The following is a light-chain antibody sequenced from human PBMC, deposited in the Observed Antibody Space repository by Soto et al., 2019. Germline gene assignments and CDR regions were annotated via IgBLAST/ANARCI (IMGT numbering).Light chain of an antibody. CDR1: ESVSSSF. V-gene: IGKV3-20*01. CDR2: GAS. Sequence: ENVFTQSPGTLSLSPGERATLSCRASESVSSSFLAWYQQRLGQAPRLLIYGASSRATGIPDRFSGSGSGTDFTLTISRLEPEDFAVYYCQQYGSSPSTFGQGTKV. CDR3: QQYGSSPST. J-gene: IGKJ1*01.